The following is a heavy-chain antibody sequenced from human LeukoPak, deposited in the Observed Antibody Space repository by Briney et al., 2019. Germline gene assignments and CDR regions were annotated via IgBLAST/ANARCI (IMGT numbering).Heavy chain of an antibody. J-gene: IGHJ4*02. D-gene: IGHD3-22*01. CDR1: GFTLSSYW. CDR2: IKQDGSEK. Sequence: GGSLRLSCVASGFTLSSYWMSWVRLDPGEGLEWVANIKQDGSEKYYVDSVKGRFTISRDNAKNSLYLQMNSLRAEDTAVYYCARVSDSSGYSSDYWGQGTLVTVSS. V-gene: IGHV3-7*01. CDR3: ARVSDSSGYSSDY.